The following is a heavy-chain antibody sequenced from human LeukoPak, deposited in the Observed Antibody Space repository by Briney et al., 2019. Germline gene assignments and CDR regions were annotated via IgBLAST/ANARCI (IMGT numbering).Heavy chain of an antibody. CDR1: GGSFSGYY. CDR3: ARGLIAVAGTLAY. J-gene: IGHJ4*02. CDR2: INHSGST. D-gene: IGHD6-19*01. Sequence: SSETLSLTCAVYGGSFSGYYWTWIRQPPGKGLEWIGEINHSGSTNYNPSLKSRVTISVDTSKNHFSLKLNSVTAADSAVYYCARGLIAVAGTLAYWGQGTLVTVSS. V-gene: IGHV4-34*01.